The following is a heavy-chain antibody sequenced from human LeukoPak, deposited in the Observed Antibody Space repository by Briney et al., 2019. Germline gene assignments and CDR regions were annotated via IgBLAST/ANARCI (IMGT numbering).Heavy chain of an antibody. J-gene: IGHJ3*02. CDR1: GFTVSSNY. D-gene: IGHD3-10*01. V-gene: IGHV3-53*01. Sequence: GGSLRLSCAASGFTVSSNYMSWVRQAPGKGLEWVSVIYSGGSTYYADPVKGRFTISRDNSKNTLYLQMSSLRAEDTAVYYCAITMVRGVMRDAFDIWGQGTMVTVSS. CDR2: IYSGGST. CDR3: AITMVRGVMRDAFDI.